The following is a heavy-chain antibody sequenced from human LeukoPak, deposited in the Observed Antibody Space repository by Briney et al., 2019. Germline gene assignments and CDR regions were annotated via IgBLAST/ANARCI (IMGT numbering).Heavy chain of an antibody. V-gene: IGHV6-1*01. D-gene: IGHD4-17*01. J-gene: IGHJ4*02. CDR1: GDSVSSNSAA. CDR3: ARDRSPWLYGLGFDY. CDR2: TYYRSKWYN. Sequence: SQTLSLTCAISGDSVSSNSAAWTWIRQSPSRGLEWLGRTYYRSKWYNDYAVSVESRITINPDSSKNQFSLKLSSVTAADTAVYYCARDRSPWLYGLGFDYWGQGTLVTVSS.